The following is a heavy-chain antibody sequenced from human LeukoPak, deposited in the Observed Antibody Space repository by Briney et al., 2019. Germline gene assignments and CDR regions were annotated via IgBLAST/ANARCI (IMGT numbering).Heavy chain of an antibody. D-gene: IGHD1-26*01. V-gene: IGHV3-20*04. CDR2: INWNGGST. Sequence: GRSLTPSCAPSGPTFDVYAMSWVRHAPGKGLEWVSGINWNGGSTGYADSVKGRFTISRDNAKNSLYLQMNSLRAEDTAFYYCARVQVGATSGNDYWGQGTLVTVSS. CDR3: ARVQVGATSGNDY. CDR1: GPTFDVYA. J-gene: IGHJ4*02.